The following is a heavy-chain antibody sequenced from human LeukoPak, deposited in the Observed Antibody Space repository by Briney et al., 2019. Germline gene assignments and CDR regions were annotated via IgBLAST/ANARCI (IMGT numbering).Heavy chain of an antibody. CDR1: GGSISSYY. J-gene: IGHJ5*02. CDR3: ARAGAWQIDP. CDR2: IFYTGST. V-gene: IGHV4-59*01. Sequence: PSETLSLTCTVSGGSISSYYRSWIRQPPGKGLEWIGYIFYTGSTNYNPSLKSRVTISVDRSKNQFTLKLSSVTAADTAIYYCARAGAWQIDPWGQGTLVTVSS. D-gene: IGHD3-10*01.